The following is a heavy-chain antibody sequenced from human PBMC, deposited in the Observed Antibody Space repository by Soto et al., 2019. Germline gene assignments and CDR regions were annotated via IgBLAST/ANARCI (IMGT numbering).Heavy chain of an antibody. CDR2: ISYDGSNK. D-gene: IGHD5-12*01. CDR3: ARPYRDGYNPWSFDY. CDR1: GFTFSSYS. Sequence: PGGSLILSCAASGFTFSSYSMNWVRQAPGKGLEWVAVISYDGSNKYYADSVKGRFTISRDNSKNTLYLQMNSLRAEDTAVYYCARPYRDGYNPWSFDYWGQGTLVTVSS. J-gene: IGHJ4*02. V-gene: IGHV3-30*03.